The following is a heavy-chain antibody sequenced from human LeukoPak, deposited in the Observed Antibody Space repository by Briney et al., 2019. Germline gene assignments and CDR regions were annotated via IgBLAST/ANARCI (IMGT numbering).Heavy chain of an antibody. Sequence: SETLSLTCTVSGGSITNYYWSWIRQPPGKGLEWIGYIHYSGSTKYNPSLKSRVTISVDTSKNQFSLKLSSVTAADTAVYYCARVYYSNSYDYWYFDLWGRGTLVTVSS. CDR2: IHYSGST. D-gene: IGHD6-13*01. V-gene: IGHV4-59*01. J-gene: IGHJ2*01. CDR1: GGSITNYY. CDR3: ARVYYSNSYDYWYFDL.